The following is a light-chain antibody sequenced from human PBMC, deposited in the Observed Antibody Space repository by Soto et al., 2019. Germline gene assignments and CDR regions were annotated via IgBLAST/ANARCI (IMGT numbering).Light chain of an antibody. CDR3: CSYVYSNSWV. V-gene: IGLV2-23*01. CDR2: EGS. Sequence: QSVLTQPASVSGSPGQSITISCTGTSSAVLSYDAVSWYQHHPGKAPKLIIYEGSKRPSGVSNRFSGVRSGNMASLTISGLQAEDEADYYCCSYVYSNSWVFGGGTKVTVL. CDR1: SSAVLSYDA. J-gene: IGLJ3*02.